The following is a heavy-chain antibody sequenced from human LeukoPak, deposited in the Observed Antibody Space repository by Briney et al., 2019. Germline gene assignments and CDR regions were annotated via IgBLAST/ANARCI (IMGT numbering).Heavy chain of an antibody. V-gene: IGHV3-21*01. J-gene: IGHJ5*02. Sequence: PGGSLRLSCAASGFTFSSYSMNWVRQAPGKGLEWVSSISSSSSYIYYADSVKGRFTISRDNAKNSLYLQMNSLRAEDTAVYYCARDRTEGIARSVWFDPWGQGTLVTVSS. CDR3: ARDRTEGIARSVWFDP. D-gene: IGHD6-13*01. CDR1: GFTFSSYS. CDR2: ISSSSSYI.